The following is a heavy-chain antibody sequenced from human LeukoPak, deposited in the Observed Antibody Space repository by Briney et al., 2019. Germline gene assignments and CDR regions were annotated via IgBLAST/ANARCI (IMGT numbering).Heavy chain of an antibody. D-gene: IGHD1-7*01. Sequence: EASVKVSCKASGYTFTSYGINWVRQATGQGLEWMGWMNPNSGNTGYAQKFQGRVTITRNTSISTAYMELSSLRSEDTAVYYCARGRNYRAFDIWGQGTMVTVSS. CDR3: ARGRNYRAFDI. CDR2: MNPNSGNT. CDR1: GYTFTSYG. V-gene: IGHV1-8*03. J-gene: IGHJ3*02.